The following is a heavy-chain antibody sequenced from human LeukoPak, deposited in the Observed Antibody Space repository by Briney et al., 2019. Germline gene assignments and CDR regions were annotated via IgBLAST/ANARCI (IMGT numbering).Heavy chain of an antibody. Sequence: GGSLRLSCAASGFTFSNYAMHWVRQAPGKGLEWVAVTSYGENNKYYADSVKGRFTISRDNSKNTLYLQMNSLRAEDTAVYYCARAGAAAGTFDYWGQGTLVTVSS. D-gene: IGHD6-13*01. CDR2: TSYGENNK. CDR3: ARAGAAAGTFDY. J-gene: IGHJ4*02. CDR1: GFTFSNYA. V-gene: IGHV3-30-3*01.